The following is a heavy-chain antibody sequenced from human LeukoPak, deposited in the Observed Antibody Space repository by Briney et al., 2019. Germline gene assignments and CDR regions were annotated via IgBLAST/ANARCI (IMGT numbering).Heavy chain of an antibody. D-gene: IGHD3-10*01. J-gene: IGHJ4*02. Sequence: GGSLRLSCAASGFTFSNYWMTWVRQAPGKGLEWVANIKQDGSEIHYVDSVKGRFTISRDNAKNSLYLQMNSLRAEDTAVYYCAKAPSGYGMGTWGYFDSWGQGILVTVSS. CDR1: GFTFSNYW. CDR2: IKQDGSEI. CDR3: AKAPSGYGMGTWGYFDS. V-gene: IGHV3-7*05.